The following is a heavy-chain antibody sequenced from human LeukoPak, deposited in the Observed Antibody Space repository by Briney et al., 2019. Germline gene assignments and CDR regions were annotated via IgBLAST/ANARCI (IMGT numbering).Heavy chain of an antibody. V-gene: IGHV1-2*06. Sequence: GASVTVSCKASGYTFTVYYMHWVRQAPGQGLEWMGRINPNSGGTNYAQKFQGRVTMTGDTSISTAYMELSRLRSDDTAVYYCARDDRTIAAAGTPDYWGQGTLVTVSS. CDR3: ARDDRTIAAAGTPDY. D-gene: IGHD6-13*01. CDR2: INPNSGGT. J-gene: IGHJ4*02. CDR1: GYTFTVYY.